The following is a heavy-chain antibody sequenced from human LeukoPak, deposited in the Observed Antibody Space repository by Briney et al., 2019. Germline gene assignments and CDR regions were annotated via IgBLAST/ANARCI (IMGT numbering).Heavy chain of an antibody. CDR1: GYTFTGYC. V-gene: IGHV1-2*02. J-gene: IGHJ4*02. D-gene: IGHD2-2*01. CDR2: INPNSGGT. CDR3: ASTYCSSTSCALGFDY. Sequence: VASVKVSCKASGYTFTGYCMHRVRQAPGQGLEWMGWINPNSGGTNYAQKFQGRVTMTRDTSISTAYMELSRLRSDDTAVYYCASTYCSSTSCALGFDYWGQGTLVTVSS.